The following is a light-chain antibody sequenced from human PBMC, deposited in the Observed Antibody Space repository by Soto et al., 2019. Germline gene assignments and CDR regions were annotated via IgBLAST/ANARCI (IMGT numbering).Light chain of an antibody. CDR2: ENN. Sequence: QAVVTQPPSVSAAPGQRVTISCSGTTSNIGNNYVSWYQQFPGTAPKLLIYENNRRPSGIPDRFSGSKSGTSATLHISGLQTGDEAIYFCGTWDNRLKTVFGGGTKLTVL. CDR3: GTWDNRLKTV. J-gene: IGLJ2*01. V-gene: IGLV1-51*02. CDR1: TSNIGNNY.